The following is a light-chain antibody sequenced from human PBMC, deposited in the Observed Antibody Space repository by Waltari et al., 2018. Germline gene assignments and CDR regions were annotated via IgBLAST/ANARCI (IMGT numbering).Light chain of an antibody. Sequence: QSVLTQPPSVSAAPGQKVTISCPGGSSNIGRNYLSWYQQFPGTAPKLLIYDNDKRPSGIPDRFSGSKSGTSATLGITGLQTGDEANYFCGTWDSSLSAVIFGGGTKLTVL. J-gene: IGLJ2*01. CDR2: DND. CDR1: SSNIGRNY. CDR3: GTWDSSLSAVI. V-gene: IGLV1-51*01.